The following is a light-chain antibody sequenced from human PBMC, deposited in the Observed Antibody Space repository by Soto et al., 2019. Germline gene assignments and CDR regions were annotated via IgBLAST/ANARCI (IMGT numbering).Light chain of an antibody. CDR1: QNVGIN. Sequence: EIVMTQSPATLSVSPGGRATLSCRASQNVGINLAWYQRRPGQSPRLLVYGAFTRATGVPARFSGRGSGTEFTLTISSLQFEDFAVYYCQQYDAWPHTFGQGTKLEI. V-gene: IGKV3-15*01. CDR3: QQYDAWPHT. CDR2: GAF. J-gene: IGKJ2*01.